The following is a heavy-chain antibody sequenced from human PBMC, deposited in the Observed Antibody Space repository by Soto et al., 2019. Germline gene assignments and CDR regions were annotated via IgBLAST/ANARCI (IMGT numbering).Heavy chain of an antibody. V-gene: IGHV4-59*01. Sequence: ASEILSLTCTVSGGSISSYYWSWIRQPPGKGLEWIGYIYYSGSTNYNPSLKSRVTISVDTSKNQFSLKLSSVTAADTAVYYCARDLGGVPAAMGYYYYGMDVWGQGTTVTVSS. CDR1: GGSISSYY. D-gene: IGHD2-2*01. J-gene: IGHJ6*02. CDR3: ARDLGGVPAAMGYYYYGMDV. CDR2: IYYSGST.